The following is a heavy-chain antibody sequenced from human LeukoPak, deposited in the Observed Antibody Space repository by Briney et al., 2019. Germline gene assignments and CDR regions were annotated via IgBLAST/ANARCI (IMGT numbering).Heavy chain of an antibody. CDR3: ARARSTGSGSYYNGFGY. CDR1: GGSISSSSYY. V-gene: IGHV4-39*01. D-gene: IGHD3-10*01. Sequence: SETLSLTCTVSGGSISSSSYYWGWIRQPPGKGLEWIGSIYYSGSTYYNPSLKSRVTISVDTSKNQFSLKLSSVTAADTAVYYCARARSTGSGSYYNGFGYWGQGTLVTVSS. CDR2: IYYSGST. J-gene: IGHJ4*02.